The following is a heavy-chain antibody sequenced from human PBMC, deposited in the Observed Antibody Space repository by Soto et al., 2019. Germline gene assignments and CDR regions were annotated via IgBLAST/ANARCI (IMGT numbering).Heavy chain of an antibody. J-gene: IGHJ3*02. CDR2: ILVVGSQ. V-gene: IGHV3-23*01. CDR3: AKATATGGGAFEI. Sequence: GGSLRLSCAVSGFICSSYDMSWVRQAPGKGLAWVSTILVVGSQHYEDSVQGRFTISRDTSKNTVFLYMNSLTAGDTAVYYCAKATATGGGAFEIYGQGTMVTVPS. CDR1: GFICSSYD. D-gene: IGHD2-8*02.